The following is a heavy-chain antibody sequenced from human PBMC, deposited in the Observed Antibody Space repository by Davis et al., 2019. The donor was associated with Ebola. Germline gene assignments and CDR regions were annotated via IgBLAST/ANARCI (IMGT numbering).Heavy chain of an antibody. CDR1: GYTFTSYY. CDR2: INPSGGST. J-gene: IGHJ4*02. Sequence: ASVKVSCKASGYTFTSYYMHWVRQAPGQGLEWMGIINPSGGSTSYAQKFQGRVTMTRDTSTSTVYMELSSLRSEDTAVYYCASSQPSYDFWSGLRVALDYWGQGTLVTVSS. CDR3: ASSQPSYDFWSGLRVALDY. D-gene: IGHD3-3*01. V-gene: IGHV1-46*01.